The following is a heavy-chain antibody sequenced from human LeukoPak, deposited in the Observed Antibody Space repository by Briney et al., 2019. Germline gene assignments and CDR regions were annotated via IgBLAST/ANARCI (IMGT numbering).Heavy chain of an antibody. D-gene: IGHD6-19*01. V-gene: IGHV3-11*01. CDR2: ISSSGSTI. J-gene: IGHJ3*02. Sequence: GGSLRLSCAACGFTFSDYYMSWIRQAPGKGLEWVSYISSSGSTIYYADSVKGRFTISRDNAKNSLYLQMNSLRAEDTAVYYCARDSFPEQWLLPDAFDIWGQGTMVTVSS. CDR3: ARDSFPEQWLLPDAFDI. CDR1: GFTFSDYY.